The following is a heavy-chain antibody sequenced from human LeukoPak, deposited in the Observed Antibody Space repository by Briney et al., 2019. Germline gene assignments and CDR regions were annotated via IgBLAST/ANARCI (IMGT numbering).Heavy chain of an antibody. CDR2: ISPYNGDT. V-gene: IGHV1-18*04. D-gene: IGHD2-15*01. CDR3: ARDIGYCSGGTCSPYCDY. CDR1: GYTFTSYG. J-gene: IGHJ4*02. Sequence: SVKVSCKASGYTFTSYGISWVRQAPGQGPEWMGWISPYNGDTNYAQRLQGGVTMTTDTSTSTAYMELRSLRSDDTAVYYCARDIGYCSGGTCSPYCDYWGQGTLVTVSS.